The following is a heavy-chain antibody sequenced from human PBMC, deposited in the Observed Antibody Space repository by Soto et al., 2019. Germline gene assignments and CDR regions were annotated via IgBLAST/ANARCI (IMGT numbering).Heavy chain of an antibody. CDR1: GYTFTSYA. D-gene: IGHD6-13*01. CDR2: INAGNGNT. V-gene: IGHV1-3*01. Sequence: ASVKVSCKASGYTFTSYAMHWVRQAPGQRLEWMGWINAGNGNTKYSQKFQGRVTITRDTSASTAYMELSSLRSEDTAVYYCARGGGKGSSWYGAYYYGMDVRGKRTTVTVSS. CDR3: ARGGGKGSSWYGAYYYGMDV. J-gene: IGHJ6*04.